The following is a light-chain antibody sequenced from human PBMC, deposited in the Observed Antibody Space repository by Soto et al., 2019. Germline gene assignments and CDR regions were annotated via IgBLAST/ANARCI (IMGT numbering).Light chain of an antibody. J-gene: IGKJ2*01. CDR2: DAS. V-gene: IGKV3-15*01. CDR1: QSVSTK. CDR3: QQYNSCPL. Sequence: EMVLTQSPATLSVSPGERATLSCRASQSVSTKLAWYQQQRGQAPRLLIYDASTRDTDIPERFSGSGAGTEFILLSCSLQSGDFEVYYCQQYNSCPLFGQGTKLEIK.